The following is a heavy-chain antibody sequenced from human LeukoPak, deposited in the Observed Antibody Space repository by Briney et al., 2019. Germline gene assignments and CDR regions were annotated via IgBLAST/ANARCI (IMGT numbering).Heavy chain of an antibody. CDR1: GFTFSSYW. V-gene: IGHV3-74*01. D-gene: IGHD3-10*01. CDR2: INSNGSST. CDR3: ARDFPSGY. Sequence: GGSLRLSCGASGFTFSSYWMHWVRQAPGKGLVWVSGINSNGSSTTYADSVKGRFTISRDNAESTLYLQMSGLSDADTAVYYCARDFPSGYWGQGTLVTVSS. J-gene: IGHJ4*02.